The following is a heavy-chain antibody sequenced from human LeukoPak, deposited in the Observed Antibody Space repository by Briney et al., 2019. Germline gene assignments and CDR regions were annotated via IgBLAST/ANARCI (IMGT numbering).Heavy chain of an antibody. Sequence: ASVKVSCKASGYTFTGYYMHWVRQAPGQGLEWMGWINPNSGGTNYAQKFQGWVTMTRDTSISTAYMELSRLRSDDTAVYYCARESHYYGSGSFGYYYYGMDAWGQGTTVTVSS. D-gene: IGHD3-10*01. CDR3: ARESHYYGSGSFGYYYYGMDA. CDR1: GYTFTGYY. V-gene: IGHV1-2*04. CDR2: INPNSGGT. J-gene: IGHJ6*02.